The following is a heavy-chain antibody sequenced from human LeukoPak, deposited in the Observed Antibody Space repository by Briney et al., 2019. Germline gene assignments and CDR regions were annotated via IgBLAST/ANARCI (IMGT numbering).Heavy chain of an antibody. CDR2: IIPIFGTA. CDR3: ASLPASGGNSGGDY. V-gene: IGHV1-69*13. J-gene: IGHJ4*02. Sequence: GASVNVSCKASGGTFSSYAISWVRQAPGQGLEWMGGIIPIFGTANYAQKFQGRVTITADESTSTAYMELSSLRSEDTAVYYCASLPASGGNSGGDYWGQGTLVTVSS. CDR1: GGTFSSYA. D-gene: IGHD4-23*01.